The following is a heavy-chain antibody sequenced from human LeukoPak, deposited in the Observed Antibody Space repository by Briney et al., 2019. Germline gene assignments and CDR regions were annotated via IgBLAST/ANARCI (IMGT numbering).Heavy chain of an antibody. CDR1: AYTFTGYY. D-gene: IGHD3-10*01. CDR3: AREAYASGSFRTDYYYMDV. V-gene: IGHV1-2*02. Sequence: SVTASCKASAYTFTGYYMHWVRHAPGQGLEWMGWISPTSGGTNYAQKFQGRVTMTRDTSISTAYMELSRLRSDDTAVYYCAREAYASGSFRTDYYYMDVWGKGTTVTISS. CDR2: ISPTSGGT. J-gene: IGHJ6*03.